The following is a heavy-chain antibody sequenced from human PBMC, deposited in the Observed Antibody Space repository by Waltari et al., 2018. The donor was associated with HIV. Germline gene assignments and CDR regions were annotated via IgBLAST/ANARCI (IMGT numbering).Heavy chain of an antibody. D-gene: IGHD5-12*01. CDR3: ARRTRDGYDQGGAFDI. J-gene: IGHJ3*02. V-gene: IGHV1-46*01. CDR2: INPSGGTT. CDR1: GYTCTSYY. Sequence: QVQLVQSGAEVKKPGASVKVTCKGSGYTCTSYYMHWVRQGPGQGLEWMGIINPSGGTTSYARKFQGRVTMTRDTSTSTVYMELSSLRSEDTAVYYCARRTRDGYDQGGAFDIWGQGTMVTVSS.